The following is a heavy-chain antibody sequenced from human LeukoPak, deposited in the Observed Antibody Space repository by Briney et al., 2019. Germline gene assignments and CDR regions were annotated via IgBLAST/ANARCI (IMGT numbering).Heavy chain of an antibody. V-gene: IGHV3-21*01. CDR2: ISSTGAYI. CDR3: ARQEDFSGSADAFDI. CDR1: GFIFSSDS. J-gene: IGHJ3*02. Sequence: GGSLRLSCATSGFIFSSDSMIWVRQAPGKGLEWVSSISSTGAYIYYADSVKGRFTISRDNAKNSLYLQMNSLRAEDTAVYYCARQEDFSGSADAFDIWGQGTMVTVSS. D-gene: IGHD1-26*01.